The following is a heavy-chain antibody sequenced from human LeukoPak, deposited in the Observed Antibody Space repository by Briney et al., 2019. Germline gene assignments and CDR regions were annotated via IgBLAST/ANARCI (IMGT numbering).Heavy chain of an antibody. J-gene: IGHJ4*02. CDR1: GFTFSSYA. CDR2: ISYDGSNK. V-gene: IGHV3-30*04. D-gene: IGHD2-15*01. CDR3: ACSPFDY. Sequence: GGSLRLSCAASGFTFSSYAMQWVRQAPSKGLEWVAVISYDGSNKYYADSVKGRFTISRDNSKNTLYLQMNSLRAEDTAVYYCACSPFDYWGQGTLVTVSS.